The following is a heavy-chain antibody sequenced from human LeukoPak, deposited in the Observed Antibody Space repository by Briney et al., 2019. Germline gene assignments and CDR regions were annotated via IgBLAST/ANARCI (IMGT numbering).Heavy chain of an antibody. CDR1: GFPLCFYE. J-gene: IGHJ4*02. CDR2: IGATSIPK. CDR3: ALLAVASDFDY. Sequence: EGSLRLSCVVSGFPLCFYELNWVRAAPGKGLEWVSNIGATSIPKYYADSVKGLYSISRDNARISLYLQMNSLRVEDTAVYYCALLAVASDFDYWGQGALVTVSS. D-gene: IGHD6-19*01. V-gene: IGHV3-48*03.